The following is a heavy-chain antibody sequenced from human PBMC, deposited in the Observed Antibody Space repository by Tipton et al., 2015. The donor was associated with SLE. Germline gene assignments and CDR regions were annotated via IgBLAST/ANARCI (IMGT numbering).Heavy chain of an antibody. D-gene: IGHD2-15*01. CDR3: ARIGEIRWYAMDV. CDR2: VYDSGST. V-gene: IGHV4-59*08. CDR1: GGSMIAYY. J-gene: IGHJ6*02. Sequence: LRLSCTVSGGSMIAYYWSWIRQSTGKGLEWIGCVYDSGSTNYNPSLKSRVTVSIDTSKNQFSLTLSSVTAADTALYYCARIGEIRWYAMDVWGQGTTVIVSS.